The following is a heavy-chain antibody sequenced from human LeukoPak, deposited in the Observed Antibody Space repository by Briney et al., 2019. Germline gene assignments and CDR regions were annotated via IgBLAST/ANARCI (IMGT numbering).Heavy chain of an antibody. D-gene: IGHD6-25*01. CDR3: ARESAGYSSAPPRF. V-gene: IGHV3-48*04. J-gene: IGHJ4*02. Sequence: GGSLRLSCAASGFTFSSYSMNWVRQAPGKGLEWVSGISWNSGSIGYADSVKGRFTISRDNAKNSLYLQMNSLRAEDTAVYYCARESAGYSSAPPRFWGQGTLVTVSS. CDR2: ISWNSGSI. CDR1: GFTFSSYS.